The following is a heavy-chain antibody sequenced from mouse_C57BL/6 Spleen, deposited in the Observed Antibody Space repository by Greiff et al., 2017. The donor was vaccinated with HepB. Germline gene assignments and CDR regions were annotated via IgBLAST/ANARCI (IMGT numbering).Heavy chain of an antibody. CDR2: IDPSDSET. CDR3: ARVHFYCSSDY. J-gene: IGHJ2*01. Sequence: QVQLQQPGAELVRPGSSVKLSCTASGYTFTSYWMHWVKQRPIQGLEWIGNIDPSDSETNYNQKFKDKATLTVDKSSSTAYMQLSSLTSEDVAVYYCARVHFYCSSDYWGQGTTLTVSS. V-gene: IGHV1-52*01. D-gene: IGHD1-1*01. CDR1: GYTFTSYW.